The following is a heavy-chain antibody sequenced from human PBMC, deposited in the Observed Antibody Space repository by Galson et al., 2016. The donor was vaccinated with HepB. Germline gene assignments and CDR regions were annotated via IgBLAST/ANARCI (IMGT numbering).Heavy chain of an antibody. Sequence: SVKVSCKASGYTFTSYGINWVRQAPGQGLEWMGWISAYNGNTNYAQNFKGRVTMTTETSTFTAYMELRSLRSDDTAVYYCARDPAPAAPRNWFDPWGQGTLVTVSS. CDR2: ISAYNGNT. CDR3: ARDPAPAAPRNWFDP. J-gene: IGHJ5*02. V-gene: IGHV1-18*01. CDR1: GYTFTSYG. D-gene: IGHD2-2*01.